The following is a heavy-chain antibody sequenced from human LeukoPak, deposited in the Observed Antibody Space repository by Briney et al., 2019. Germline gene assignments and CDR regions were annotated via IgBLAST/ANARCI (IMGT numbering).Heavy chain of an antibody. Sequence: ASVKVSCKASGYTFTSYYMHWVRQAPGQGLEWMGIINPSGGSTSYAQKFQGRVTMTRDMSTSTVYVELSSLRSEDTAVYYCARDTSSSGYEGRFDYWGQGTLVTVSS. V-gene: IGHV1-46*01. D-gene: IGHD5-12*01. J-gene: IGHJ4*02. CDR2: INPSGGST. CDR3: ARDTSSSGYEGRFDY. CDR1: GYTFTSYY.